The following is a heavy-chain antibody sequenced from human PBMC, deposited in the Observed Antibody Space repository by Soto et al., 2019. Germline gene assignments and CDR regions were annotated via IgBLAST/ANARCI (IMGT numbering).Heavy chain of an antibody. D-gene: IGHD1-26*01. CDR2: IIPIFGTA. J-gene: IGHJ6*02. V-gene: IGHV1-69*12. CDR1: GGTFSSYA. CDR3: ASHSGSSPEGRYYYGMDV. Sequence: QVQLVQSGAEVKKPGSSVKVSCKASGGTFSSYAISWVRQAPGQGLEWMGGIIPIFGTADYAQKFQGGVTFTADESTSTAYMELSSLRSEDTAVYYCASHSGSSPEGRYYYGMDVWGQGTTVTVSS.